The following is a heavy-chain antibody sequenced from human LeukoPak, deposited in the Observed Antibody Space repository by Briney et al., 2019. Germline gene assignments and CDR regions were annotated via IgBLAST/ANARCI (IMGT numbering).Heavy chain of an antibody. CDR1: GGSISSDY. CDR3: ARDVSMLIDY. Sequence: PSETLSLTCTVSGGSISSDYWSWIRQPPGKGLEWIGYMYYSGSTQYNPSLKSRATISVDTSKNRFSLKLSSVSAADTAVYYCARDVSMLIDYWGQGTLVTVSS. J-gene: IGHJ4*02. V-gene: IGHV4-59*01. CDR2: MYYSGST. D-gene: IGHD2-8*01.